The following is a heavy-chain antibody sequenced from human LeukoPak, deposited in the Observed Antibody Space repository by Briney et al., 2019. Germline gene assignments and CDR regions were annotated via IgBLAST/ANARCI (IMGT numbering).Heavy chain of an antibody. Sequence: GGSLRLSCAASGFTFSSYAMSWVPQAPGKGLEWVSAISGSGGSTYYADSVKGRFTISRDNSQDTLYLQINGLRAEDTAVYYCAKAPRAAAGTYNGMDVWGQGTTVTVSS. CDR2: ISGSGGST. D-gene: IGHD6-13*01. J-gene: IGHJ6*02. CDR3: AKAPRAAAGTYNGMDV. V-gene: IGHV3-23*01. CDR1: GFTFSSYA.